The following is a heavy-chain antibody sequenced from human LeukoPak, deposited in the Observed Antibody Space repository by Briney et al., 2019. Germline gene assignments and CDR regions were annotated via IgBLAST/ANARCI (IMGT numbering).Heavy chain of an antibody. Sequence: ASVKVSCKASGYTFTGYYMHWVRQAPGQGLEWMGWIDPNSGGTNYAKNFQGRVTMTRDTSITTAYMELSGLKSDNTAVYYCARGVGSGWYFDLWGRGTLATVSS. J-gene: IGHJ2*01. CDR2: IDPNSGGT. V-gene: IGHV1-2*02. CDR1: GYTFTGYY. D-gene: IGHD3-10*01. CDR3: ARGVGSGWYFDL.